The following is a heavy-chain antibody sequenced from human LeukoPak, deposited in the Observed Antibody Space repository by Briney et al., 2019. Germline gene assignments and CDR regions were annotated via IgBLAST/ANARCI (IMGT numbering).Heavy chain of an antibody. V-gene: IGHV1-2*02. D-gene: IGHD6-19*01. CDR3: ARGPVRGSSGWYINY. J-gene: IGHJ4*02. CDR2: INPNSGGT. CDR1: GYTXTAYY. Sequence: ASVKVSCKASGYTXTAYYMHWVRQAPGQGLEWMGWINPNSGGTNYAQKFQGRVTMTRDTSISTAYMELSRLRSDDTAVYYCARGPVRGSSGWYINYWGQGTLVTVSS.